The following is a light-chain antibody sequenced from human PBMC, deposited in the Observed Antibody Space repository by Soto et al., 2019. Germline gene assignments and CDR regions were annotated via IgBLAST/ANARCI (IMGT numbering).Light chain of an antibody. CDR3: GTWDGSLSAGV. CDR1: SSNIANNY. J-gene: IGLJ2*01. V-gene: IGLV1-51*01. Sequence: QSVLTQPPSVSAAPGQKVTISCSGSSSNIANNYVSWYQQLPGTAPKLLIYDNNKRPSGIPDRFSGSKSGTSAILGITGLQTGDEADYYCGTWDGSLSAGVFGGGTKVTVL. CDR2: DNN.